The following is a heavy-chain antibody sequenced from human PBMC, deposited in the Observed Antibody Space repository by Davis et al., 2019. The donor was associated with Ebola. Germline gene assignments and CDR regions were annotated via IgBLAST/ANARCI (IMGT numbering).Heavy chain of an antibody. D-gene: IGHD6-13*01. CDR2: ITTNGWST. CDR1: GFAFSNYN. V-gene: IGHV3-48*01. J-gene: IGHJ4*02. Sequence: GESLKISCTASGFAFSNYNMNWVRQAPGKGLEWVSSITTNGWSTYYADSVKGRFIISRDNAKNSLFLQMHSLRVEDTAMYYCAGDGVAAGSDYWGQGTMVTVSS. CDR3: AGDGVAAGSDY.